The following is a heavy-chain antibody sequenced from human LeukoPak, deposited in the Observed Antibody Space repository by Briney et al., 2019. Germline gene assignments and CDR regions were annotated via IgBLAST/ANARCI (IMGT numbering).Heavy chain of an antibody. Sequence: SVKISCKASGGTFSSYAISWVRQAPGQGLEWMGRIIPIFGTAHYAQKFQGRVTITTDESTSTAYMELSSLRSEDTAVYYCARERPRKYCSGGSCPIDYWGQGTLVTVSS. D-gene: IGHD2-15*01. CDR2: IIPIFGTA. CDR1: GGTFSSYA. J-gene: IGHJ4*02. CDR3: ARERPRKYCSGGSCPIDY. V-gene: IGHV1-69*05.